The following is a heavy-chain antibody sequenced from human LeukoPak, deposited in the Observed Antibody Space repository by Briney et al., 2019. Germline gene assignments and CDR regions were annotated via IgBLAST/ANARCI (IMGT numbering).Heavy chain of an antibody. CDR3: ARAPQKAYDILTGYIPQYFDY. D-gene: IGHD3-9*01. Sequence: GGSLRLSCAASGFTFSSYSMNWVRQAPGKGLEWVSVIYSGGSTYYADSVKGRFTISRDNSKNTLYLQMNSLRAEDTAVYYCARAPQKAYDILTGYIPQYFDYWGQGTLVTVSS. V-gene: IGHV3-53*01. CDR1: GFTFSSYS. CDR2: IYSGGST. J-gene: IGHJ4*02.